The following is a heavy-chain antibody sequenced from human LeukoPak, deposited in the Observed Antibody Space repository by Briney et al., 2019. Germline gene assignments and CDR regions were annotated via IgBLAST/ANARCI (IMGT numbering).Heavy chain of an antibody. D-gene: IGHD3-22*01. CDR1: GGSISRSLYY. Sequence: SETLSLTCTVSGGSISRSLYYWGWIRQPPGKGLEWIGSIYHSGSTYYNPFLKSRVTIAVDTSKNQFSLKLSSVTAADTAVYYCARHARYYDSSGYYEFDPWGQGTLVTVSS. CDR2: IYHSGST. V-gene: IGHV4-39*01. J-gene: IGHJ5*02. CDR3: ARHARYYDSSGYYEFDP.